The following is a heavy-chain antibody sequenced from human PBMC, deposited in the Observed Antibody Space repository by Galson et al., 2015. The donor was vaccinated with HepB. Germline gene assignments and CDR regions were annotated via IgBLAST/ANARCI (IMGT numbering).Heavy chain of an antibody. V-gene: IGHV3-30*18. D-gene: IGHD2-15*01. CDR1: GFTFSSYG. J-gene: IGHJ4*02. CDR2: ITYDGSNK. CDR3: AKDRSGLFDY. Sequence: SLRLSCAASGFTFSSYGMHWVRQAPGKGLEWVAVITYDGSNKYYADSVKGRFTISRDNSKNTLYLQMNSLRAEDTAVYYCAKDRSGLFDYWGQGTLVTVSS.